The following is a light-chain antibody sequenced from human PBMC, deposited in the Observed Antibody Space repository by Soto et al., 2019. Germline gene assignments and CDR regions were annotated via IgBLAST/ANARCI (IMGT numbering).Light chain of an antibody. Sequence: QSVLTQPASVSGSLGQSITLSCTGTSSDIGGYGYVSWYQQSPGRAPKLIIYEDTKRPSGISNRFSASKSGTTASLTISGLQAEDEADYHCSSFAGSGTLVVFGGGTKLTVL. CDR3: SSFAGSGTLVV. V-gene: IGLV2-23*01. CDR2: EDT. J-gene: IGLJ2*01. CDR1: SSDIGGYGY.